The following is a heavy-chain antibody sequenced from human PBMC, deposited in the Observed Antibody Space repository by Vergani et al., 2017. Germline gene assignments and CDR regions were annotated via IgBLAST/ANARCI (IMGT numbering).Heavy chain of an antibody. CDR2: IYYSGST. CDR1: GGSISSYY. J-gene: IGHJ3*02. Sequence: QVQLQESGPGLVKPSETLYLTCTVSGGSISSYYRRWIRQPPGKGLEWIGYIYYSGSTNYNPSLKSRVTISVDTFKNQFSLKLSSVTAADTAVYYCARELELRAFDIWGQGTMVTVSS. CDR3: ARELELRAFDI. V-gene: IGHV4-59*01. D-gene: IGHD1-26*01.